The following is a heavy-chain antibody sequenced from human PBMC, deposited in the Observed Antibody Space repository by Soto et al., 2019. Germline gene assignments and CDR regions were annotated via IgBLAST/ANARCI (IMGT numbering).Heavy chain of an antibody. CDR2: ISASNGNT. J-gene: IGHJ4*02. V-gene: IGHV1-18*01. CDR1: RDGIACKG. CDR3: ARMLYYDFWSGYNRPDY. D-gene: IGHD3-3*01. Sequence: GVPVEASSKAPRDGIACKGRCSPHQDPGKGLEWMGWISASNGNTNYAQKLQGRVTMTTDTSTSTAYMELRSLRSDDTAVYYCARMLYYDFWSGYNRPDYWVQGTLVTVSS.